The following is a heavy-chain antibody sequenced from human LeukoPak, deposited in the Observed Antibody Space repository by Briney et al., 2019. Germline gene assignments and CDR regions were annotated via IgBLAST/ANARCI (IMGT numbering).Heavy chain of an antibody. CDR2: IYISGST. CDR3: AGEYSRLYFQH. V-gene: IGHV4-61*02. CDR1: GGSISSGSYY. J-gene: IGHJ1*01. Sequence: SETLSLTCTVSGGSISSGSYYWSWIRQPAGKGLEWIGRIYISGSTNYNPSLKSRVTISVDTSKNQFSLKLSSVTAADTAVYYCAGEYSRLYFQHWGQGTLVTVSS. D-gene: IGHD6-13*01.